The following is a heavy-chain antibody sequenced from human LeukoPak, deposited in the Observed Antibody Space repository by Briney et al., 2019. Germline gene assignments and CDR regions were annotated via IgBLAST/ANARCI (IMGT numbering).Heavy chain of an antibody. CDR3: ARDLDYGGNSVD. CDR2: MNPNSGNT. Sequence: ASVKVSCKASGYTFTSYDINWVRQATGQGLEWMGWMNPNSGNTGYAQKFQGRVTMTRNTSISTAYMELSSLRSEDTAVYYCARDLDYGGNSVDWGQGTLVTVSS. V-gene: IGHV1-8*01. CDR1: GYTFTSYD. D-gene: IGHD4-23*01. J-gene: IGHJ4*02.